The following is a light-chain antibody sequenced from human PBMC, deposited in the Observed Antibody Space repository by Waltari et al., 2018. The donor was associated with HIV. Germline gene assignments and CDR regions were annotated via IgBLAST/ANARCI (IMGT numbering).Light chain of an antibody. CDR1: NCDIGKNNL. Sequence: QSALTQPASVSGSPGQSITISCTGTNCDIGKNNLAPWYQQHPGKVPKVLIFEVTTRPAGISHRFSGSKSDNTASLTISGLQAEDEADYYCSSYATGNTYVFGTGTSVTVL. CDR2: EVT. V-gene: IGLV2-23*02. CDR3: SSYATGNTYV. J-gene: IGLJ1*01.